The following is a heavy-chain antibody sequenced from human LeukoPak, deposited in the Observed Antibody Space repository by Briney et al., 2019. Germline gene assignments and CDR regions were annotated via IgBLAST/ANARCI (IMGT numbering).Heavy chain of an antibody. CDR1: GGSFSGYY. Sequence: KPSETLSLTCAVYGGSFSGYYWSWIRQPPGKGLEWIGEINHSGSTNYNPSLKSRVTISVDTSKNQFSLKLSSVTAADTAVYYCARGGEVVVVPAAMPAFGWFDPWGQGTLVTVSS. J-gene: IGHJ5*02. CDR3: ARGGEVVVVPAAMPAFGWFDP. D-gene: IGHD2-2*01. CDR2: INHSGST. V-gene: IGHV4-34*01.